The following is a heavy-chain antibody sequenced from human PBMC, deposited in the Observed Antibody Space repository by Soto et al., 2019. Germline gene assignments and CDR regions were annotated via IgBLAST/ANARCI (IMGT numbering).Heavy chain of an antibody. V-gene: IGHV3-23*01. Sequence: EVQLLESGGGLVQPGGSLRLFCAASGFTFSNYAVTWVRQAPGAGLEWVSTLTRDVPAYFGDAVKGRFTISRDNSKNMVYLQMNSLRVYDTAVYYCARTDRYDSPSTGWANRFDYGGQGTLVTVSS. D-gene: IGHD2-8*02. J-gene: IGHJ4*02. CDR3: ARTDRYDSPSTGWANRFDY. CDR2: LTRDVPA. CDR1: GFTFSNYA.